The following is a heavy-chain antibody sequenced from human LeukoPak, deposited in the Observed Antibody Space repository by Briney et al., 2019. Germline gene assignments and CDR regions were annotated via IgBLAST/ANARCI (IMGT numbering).Heavy chain of an antibody. CDR2: FDPEDGET. D-gene: IGHD3-10*01. Sequence: ASVKVSCKVSGYTLTELSMHWVRQAPGKGLEWMGGFDPEDGETIYAQKFQGRVTMTEDTSTDTAYMELSSLRSEDTAVYYCARAGDLSGYRSFDYWGQGTLVTVSS. CDR1: GYTLTELS. J-gene: IGHJ4*02. CDR3: ARAGDLSGYRSFDY. V-gene: IGHV1-24*01.